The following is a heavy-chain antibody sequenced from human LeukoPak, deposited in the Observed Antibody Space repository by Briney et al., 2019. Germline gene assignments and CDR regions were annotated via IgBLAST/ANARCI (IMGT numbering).Heavy chain of an antibody. Sequence: GESLKISWKGSGYSFTYYWICLLRQMPGKGLEWMGIIYPGDSDTRYRPSFQGQVTISVDKSISTAYLQWSSLKASDTAMYYCARQDGNSKSYFDYWGQGTLVTVSS. D-gene: IGHD1-1*01. CDR1: GYSFTYYW. J-gene: IGHJ4*02. V-gene: IGHV5-51*01. CDR2: IYPGDSDT. CDR3: ARQDGNSKSYFDY.